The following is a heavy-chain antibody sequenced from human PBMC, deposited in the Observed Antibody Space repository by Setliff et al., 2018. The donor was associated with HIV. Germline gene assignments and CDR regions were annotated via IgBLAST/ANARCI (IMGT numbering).Heavy chain of an antibody. V-gene: IGHV4-61*02. CDR2: IYASGDT. CDR3: ASGEDSGTYGEPYDS. J-gene: IGHJ4*02. CDR1: GGSISSGSYY. D-gene: IGHD1-26*01. Sequence: SETLSLTCNVSGGSISSGSYYWNWIRQPAGKGLEWIGRIYASGDTNYNPSLKGRVTISIDTSKNQFSLRLTSVTAADTAVYYCASGEDSGTYGEPYDSWGQGALVTVSS.